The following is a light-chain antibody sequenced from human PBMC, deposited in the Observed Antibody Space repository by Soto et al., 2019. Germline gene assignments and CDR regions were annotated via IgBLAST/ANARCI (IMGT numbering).Light chain of an antibody. J-gene: IGKJ5*01. Sequence: DIQLTQSPSTLSASLEDRVTMTCRSSQSVYTWLAWYQQKPGKAPQLLIWGVSNLESGVPSRFSGSGSGTEFTLTISSLEPEDSAIYYCQQRNIWPPVTFGQGTRLEIK. CDR2: GVS. CDR1: QSVYTW. V-gene: IGKV1-5*01. CDR3: QQRNIWPPVT.